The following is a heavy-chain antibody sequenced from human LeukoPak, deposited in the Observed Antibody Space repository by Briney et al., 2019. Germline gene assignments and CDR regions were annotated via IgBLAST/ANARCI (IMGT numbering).Heavy chain of an antibody. Sequence: AGGSLRLSCAASGFTFSSYSMNWVRQAPGKGLEWVSYISSSSSTIYYADSVKGRFTISRDNAKNSLYLQMNSLRAEDTAVYYCARDSRDFWGGYYYYYMDVWGKGTTVTVSS. D-gene: IGHD3-3*01. V-gene: IGHV3-48*04. CDR1: GFTFSSYS. J-gene: IGHJ6*03. CDR2: ISSSSSTI. CDR3: ARDSRDFWGGYYYYYMDV.